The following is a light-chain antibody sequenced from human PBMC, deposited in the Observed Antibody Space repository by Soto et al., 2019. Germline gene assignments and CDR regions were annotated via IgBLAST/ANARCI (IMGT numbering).Light chain of an antibody. Sequence: AIQLTQSPSSLSSSVGDRVTITCRASQGVSSALAWYQHKPGRAPRLLIYDASSLQSGVSSRFSGSGSGTDFTLTISSLQPEDFATYYCQQCRSYAPTFGGGTKLEIK. CDR1: QGVSSA. V-gene: IGKV1-13*02. CDR3: QQCRSYAPT. J-gene: IGKJ4*01. CDR2: DAS.